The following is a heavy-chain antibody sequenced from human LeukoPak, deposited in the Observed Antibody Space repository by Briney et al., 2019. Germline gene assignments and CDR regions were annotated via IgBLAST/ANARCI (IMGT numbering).Heavy chain of an antibody. D-gene: IGHD3-16*01. Sequence: PGGSLGLSCAASGFTFSSYWMYWVRQAPGKGLVWVSHINTDGSSTSYADSVKGRFTISRDNAKNTLYLQMNGLRAEDTAVYYCARDLGGSQDYWGQGTLVTVSS. CDR3: ARDLGGSQDY. V-gene: IGHV3-74*01. CDR2: INTDGSST. J-gene: IGHJ4*02. CDR1: GFTFSSYW.